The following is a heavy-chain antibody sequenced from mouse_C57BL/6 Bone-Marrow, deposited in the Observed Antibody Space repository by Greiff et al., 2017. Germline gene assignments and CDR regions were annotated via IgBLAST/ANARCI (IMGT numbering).Heavy chain of an antibody. CDR2: IRNKANGYST. Sequence: EVKVVESGGGLVQPGGSLSLSCAASGFTFTDYYMSWVRQPPGKALEWLGFIRNKANGYSTEYSASVKGRFTISRDNSQRILYLQMNVVRAEASATYYCARYGRGFAYWGQGTLVTVSA. V-gene: IGHV7-3*01. J-gene: IGHJ3*01. CDR1: GFTFTDYY. CDR3: ARYGRGFAY.